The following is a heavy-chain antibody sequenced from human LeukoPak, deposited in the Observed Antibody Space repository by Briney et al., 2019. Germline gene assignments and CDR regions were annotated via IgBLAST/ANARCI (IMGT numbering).Heavy chain of an antibody. CDR2: IYTSGNT. J-gene: IGHJ5*02. Sequence: SETLSLTCTVSGGSFSIYYWSWIRQPAGKGLEWIGRIYTSGNTNYNPSLKSRVTMSVDTSKNQFSLKLSSVTAADTAVYYCAREGLNMVRGVIPKEAWGWFDPWGQGTLVTVSS. V-gene: IGHV4-4*07. CDR3: AREGLNMVRGVIPKEAWGWFDP. CDR1: GGSFSIYY. D-gene: IGHD3-10*01.